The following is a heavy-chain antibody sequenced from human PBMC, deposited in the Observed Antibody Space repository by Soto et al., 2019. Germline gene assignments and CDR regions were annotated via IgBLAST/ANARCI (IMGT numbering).Heavy chain of an antibody. CDR1: GFTFSSYG. Sequence: GGSLRLSCAASGFTFSSYGMHWVRQAPGKGLKWVAVIWYDGSNKYYADSVKGRFTISRDNSKNTLYLQMDSLRAEDTAVYYCAIDPVEGAVAGTYYYYGMDVWGQGTTVTVSS. V-gene: IGHV3-33*01. CDR3: AIDPVEGAVAGTYYYYGMDV. CDR2: IWYDGSNK. J-gene: IGHJ6*02. D-gene: IGHD6-19*01.